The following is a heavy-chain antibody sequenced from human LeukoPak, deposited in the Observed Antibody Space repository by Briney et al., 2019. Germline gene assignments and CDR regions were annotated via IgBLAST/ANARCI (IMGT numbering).Heavy chain of an antibody. D-gene: IGHD2-21*01. J-gene: IGHJ3*02. Sequence: ASVKVSCKASGYTFTSYYMHWVRQAPGQGLEWMGIINPSGGSTSYAQKFQGRATMTRDTSTSTVYMELSSLRSEDTAVYYCARMGGGGDSNDAFDIWGQGTMVTVSS. CDR3: ARMGGGGDSNDAFDI. CDR2: INPSGGST. CDR1: GYTFTSYY. V-gene: IGHV1-46*03.